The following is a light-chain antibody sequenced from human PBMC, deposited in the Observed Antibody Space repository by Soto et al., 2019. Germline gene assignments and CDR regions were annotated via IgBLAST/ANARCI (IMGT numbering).Light chain of an antibody. CDR2: DAS. CDR3: QQRSNWPLT. V-gene: IGKV3-11*01. CDR1: QSVSSY. J-gene: IGKJ4*01. Sequence: EIVLTQSPATLSFSPGGRATLSCRASQSVSSYLAWYQQKPGQAPRLLIYDASNRATGIPARFSGSGSGTDFTLTISSLEPEDFAVYYCQQRSNWPLTFGGGTKVDIK.